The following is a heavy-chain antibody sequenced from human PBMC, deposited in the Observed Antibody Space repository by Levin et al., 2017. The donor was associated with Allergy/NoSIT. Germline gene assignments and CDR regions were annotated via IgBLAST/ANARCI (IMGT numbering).Heavy chain of an antibody. J-gene: IGHJ3*02. CDR2: ISGSGGST. Sequence: AGGSLRLSCAASGFTFSSYAMSWVRQAPGKGLEWVSGISGSGGSTYNADSVKGRFTISRDNSKNTLYLQMNSLRAEDTAVYYGAKGGSGWYQDAFDIWGQGTMVTVSS. D-gene: IGHD6-19*01. V-gene: IGHV3-23*01. CDR3: AKGGSGWYQDAFDI. CDR1: GFTFSSYA.